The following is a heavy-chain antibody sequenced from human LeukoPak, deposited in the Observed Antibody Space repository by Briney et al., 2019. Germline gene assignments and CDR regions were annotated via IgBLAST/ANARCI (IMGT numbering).Heavy chain of an antibody. Sequence: SGTLSLTCTVSGGSASSGSYYWTWIRQPPGKGLEWIGYVYYSGNTNYSPSLKSRVTISVDTSKNQFSLKLTSVTAADTAVYYCARRSVGGGERFDYWGQGTLVTVSS. CDR1: GGSASSGSYY. CDR2: VYYSGNT. D-gene: IGHD3-16*01. CDR3: ARRSVGGGERFDY. J-gene: IGHJ4*02. V-gene: IGHV4-61*01.